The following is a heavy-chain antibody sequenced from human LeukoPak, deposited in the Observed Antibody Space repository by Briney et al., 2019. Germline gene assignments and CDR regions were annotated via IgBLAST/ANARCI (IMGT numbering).Heavy chain of an antibody. CDR2: ISSSSSYI. V-gene: IGHV3-21*01. CDR1: GFTFSSYS. CDR3: ARDSSFSPLENIVVVPAEFDY. Sequence: GGSLRLSCAASGFTFSSYSMNWVRQAPGKGLEWVSSISSSSSYIYYADSVKGRFTISRDNAKNSLYLQMNSLRAEDTAVYYCARDSSFSPLENIVVVPAEFDYWGQGTLVTVSS. J-gene: IGHJ4*02. D-gene: IGHD2-2*01.